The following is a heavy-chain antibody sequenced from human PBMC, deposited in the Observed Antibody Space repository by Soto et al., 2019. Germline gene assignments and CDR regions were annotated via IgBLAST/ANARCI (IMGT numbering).Heavy chain of an antibody. CDR1: GGTFNNHL. CDR3: ASGSLYGSGSYPVDY. CDR2: IFPLFGTL. J-gene: IGHJ4*01. V-gene: IGHV1-69*08. Sequence: QVQLVQSGAEVKKPGSSVNVSCKASGGTFNNHLISWVRQAPGQGLEWMGTIFPLFGTLNYAQKLQGRVTLSADRSTSTAYMELSSLRSDDTAVYYCASGSLYGSGSYPVDYWGQGTLVTVSS. D-gene: IGHD3-10*01.